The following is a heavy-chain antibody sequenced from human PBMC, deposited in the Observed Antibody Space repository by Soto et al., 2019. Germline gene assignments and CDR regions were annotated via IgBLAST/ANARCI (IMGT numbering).Heavy chain of an antibody. CDR3: AIDQEAGSFFPSYFGMDV. CDR1: GFTFSSYE. V-gene: IGHV3-48*03. Sequence: EVQLVESGGGLVQPGGSLRLSCATSGFTFSSYEMNWVRQAPGQGLEWVSYISSSGSTIYYADSVKGRFTISRDNAKNSLYLQMDSLRAEDTAVYYYAIDQEAGSFFPSYFGMDVWVQGTTVTVSS. CDR2: ISSSGSTI. D-gene: IGHD6-13*01. J-gene: IGHJ6*02.